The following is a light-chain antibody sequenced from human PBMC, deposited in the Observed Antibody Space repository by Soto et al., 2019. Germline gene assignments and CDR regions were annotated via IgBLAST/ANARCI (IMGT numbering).Light chain of an antibody. CDR3: QQYGSSPVT. V-gene: IGKV3-20*01. CDR2: GAS. J-gene: IGKJ5*01. CDR1: QSVSSSY. Sequence: EIVLTQSPGTLSLSPGERATLSCRASQSVSSSYLAWYQRKPGQAPRLLIYGASSRATGIPDWFSGSGSGTDFTLTISRLEPEDFAVYYCQQYGSSPVTFGQGTRL.